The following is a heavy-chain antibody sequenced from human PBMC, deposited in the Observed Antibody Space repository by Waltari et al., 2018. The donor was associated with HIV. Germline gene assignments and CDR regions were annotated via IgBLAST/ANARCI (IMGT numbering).Heavy chain of an antibody. V-gene: IGHV3-9*01. CDR3: AKGPTLTSPPTYFNY. J-gene: IGHJ4*02. D-gene: IGHD2-2*01. Sequence: EVHLVESGGGLVQPGRSLRLSCAASGFTFDDYAMHWIRQTPGKGLDGVSGISWNSGSIGYADSVKGRFTISRDNAKNSLFLQMNSLRPEDTAFYYCAKGPTLTSPPTYFNYWGQGTLVTVSS. CDR2: ISWNSGSI. CDR1: GFTFDDYA.